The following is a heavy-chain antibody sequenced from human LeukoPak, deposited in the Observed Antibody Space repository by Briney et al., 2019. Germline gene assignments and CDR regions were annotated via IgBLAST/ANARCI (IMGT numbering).Heavy chain of an antibody. D-gene: IGHD2-15*01. V-gene: IGHV4-59*01. CDR3: ARWIPSGSSFDY. CDR2: IYYSGST. CDR1: GGSISSNY. Sequence: PSETLSLTCTVSGGSISSNYWSWIRQPPGKGLEWIGYIYYSGSTYYNPSLKSRVTISAETSKNQFSLRLNSVTAADTAMYYCARWIPSGSSFDYWARETWSPSPQ. J-gene: IGHJ4*02.